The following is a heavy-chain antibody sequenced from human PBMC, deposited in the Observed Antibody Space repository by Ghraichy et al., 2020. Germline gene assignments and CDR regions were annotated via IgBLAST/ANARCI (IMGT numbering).Heavy chain of an antibody. CDR1: GFTFSSYW. J-gene: IGHJ4*02. CDR3: ARVYYYDSSGYYGGHQYYFDY. Sequence: GGSLRLSCAASGFTFSSYWMSWVRQAPGKGLEWVANIKQDGSEKYYVDSVKGRFTISRDNAKNSLYLQMNSLRAEDTAVYYCARVYYYDSSGYYGGHQYYFDYWGQGTLVTVSS. V-gene: IGHV3-7*04. CDR2: IKQDGSEK. D-gene: IGHD3-22*01.